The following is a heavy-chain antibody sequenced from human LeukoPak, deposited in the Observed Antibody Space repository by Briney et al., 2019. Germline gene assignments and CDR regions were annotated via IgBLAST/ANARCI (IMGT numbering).Heavy chain of an antibody. CDR1: GFTFSSYA. J-gene: IGHJ4*02. CDR3: AAERGGGFDY. D-gene: IGHD3-10*01. CDR2: ISYDGSNK. Sequence: GGSLRLSCAASGFTFSSYAMHWVRQAPGKGLEWVAVISYDGSNKYYADSVKGRFTISRDNAKNSLYLQMNSLRAEDTAVYYCAAERGGGFDYWGQGTLVTVSS. V-gene: IGHV3-30*04.